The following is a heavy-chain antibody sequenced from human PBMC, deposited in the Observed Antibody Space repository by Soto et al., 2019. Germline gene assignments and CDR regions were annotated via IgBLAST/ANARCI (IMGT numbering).Heavy chain of an antibody. V-gene: IGHV4-59*01. CDR1: GGSFSDYY. CDR2: IYYSGST. J-gene: IGHJ4*01. Sequence: TSETLSLTCAVHGGSFSDYYWSWIRQPPGKGLEWIGYIYYSGSTNYNPSLKSRVTISVDTSKNQFSLKLNSVTAADTAVYYCARDQRYCSGGSCFPYFDYWGHGTPVTVSS. CDR3: ARDQRYCSGGSCFPYFDY. D-gene: IGHD2-15*01.